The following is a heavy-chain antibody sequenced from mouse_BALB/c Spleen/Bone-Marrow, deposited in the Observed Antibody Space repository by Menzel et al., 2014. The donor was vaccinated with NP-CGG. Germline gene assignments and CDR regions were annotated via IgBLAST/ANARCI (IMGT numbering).Heavy chain of an antibody. J-gene: IGHJ4*01. Sequence: EVMLVESGGGLVQPGGSLKLSCAASGFDFSRYWMSWVRQAPGNGLEWIGEINPDSSTINYTPSLGDKFIISRDSAKNTPYLQMSKVRSEDTALYYCARLGYGNSLAMDHWGQGTSVTVSS. D-gene: IGHD2-10*02. V-gene: IGHV4-1*02. CDR1: GFDFSRYW. CDR2: INPDSSTI. CDR3: ARLGYGNSLAMDH.